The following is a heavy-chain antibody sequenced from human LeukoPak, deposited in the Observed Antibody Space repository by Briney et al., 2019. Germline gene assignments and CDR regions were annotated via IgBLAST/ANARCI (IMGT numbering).Heavy chain of an antibody. CDR2: IRYDGSNK. CDR3: ARDRDCSSTSCYHVLDP. J-gene: IGHJ5*02. CDR1: GFTFSSYG. V-gene: IGHV3-30*02. D-gene: IGHD2-2*01. Sequence: GGSLRLSCAASGFTFSSYGMHWVRRAPGKGLEWVAFIRYDGSNKYYADSVKGRFTISRDNSKNTLYLQMNRLRAEDTAVYYCARDRDCSSTSCYHVLDPWGQGTLVTVSS.